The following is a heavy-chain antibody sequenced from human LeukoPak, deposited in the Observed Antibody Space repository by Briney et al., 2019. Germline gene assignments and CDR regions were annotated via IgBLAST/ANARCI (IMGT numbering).Heavy chain of an antibody. D-gene: IGHD6-13*01. CDR3: ARTSHPRGSWLFDY. J-gene: IGHJ4*02. Sequence: SETLSLTCTVSGGSISSYYWSWIRQPPGKGLEWIGYIYFSGSTNYNPSLKSRVTISVDTSRNQFSLQLSSVTAADTAVYYCARTSHPRGSWLFDYWGQGTLVTVSS. CDR2: IYFSGST. CDR1: GGSISSYY. V-gene: IGHV4-59*01.